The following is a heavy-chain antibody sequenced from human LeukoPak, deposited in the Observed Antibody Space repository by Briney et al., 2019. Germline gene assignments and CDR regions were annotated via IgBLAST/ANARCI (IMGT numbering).Heavy chain of an antibody. V-gene: IGHV4-59*11. D-gene: IGHD6-6*01. Sequence: PSETLSLTCTVFSASISSHHWSWIRQPPGKGLEWIGYIYYSGSTSYNPSLKSRVTISIETSKNQFSLKLTTVTAADTAVYYCGRGGHSISSYWFDPWGQGTLVTVSS. CDR2: IYYSGST. CDR3: GRGGHSISSYWFDP. J-gene: IGHJ5*02. CDR1: SASISSHH.